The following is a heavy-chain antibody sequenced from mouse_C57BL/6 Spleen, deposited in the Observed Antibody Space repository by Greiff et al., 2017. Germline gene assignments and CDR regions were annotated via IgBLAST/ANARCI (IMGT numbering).Heavy chain of an antibody. CDR2: INPKNGGT. D-gene: IGHD1-1*01. CDR1: GYTFTDYY. Sequence: VQLQQSGPELVKPGASVKISCKASGYTFTDYYMNWVKKSPGKSLEWIGDINPKNGGTNYNQKFKGKATLTVDNSSSTAYMVLRSLTSEDYAVYSCASLSDASVFAYWGQGTLVTVSS. CDR3: ASLSDASVFAY. V-gene: IGHV1-26*01. J-gene: IGHJ3*01.